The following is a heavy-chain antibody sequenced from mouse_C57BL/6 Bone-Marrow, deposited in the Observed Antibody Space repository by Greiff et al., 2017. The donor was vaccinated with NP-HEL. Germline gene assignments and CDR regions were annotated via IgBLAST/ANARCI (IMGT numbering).Heavy chain of an antibody. CDR2: IRSKSNNYAT. CDR1: GFSFNTYA. V-gene: IGHV10-1*01. J-gene: IGHJ2*01. CDR3: VSGGKQDYFDY. Sequence: EVKLMESGGGLVQPKGSLKLSCAASGFSFNTYAMNWVRQAPGKGLEWVARIRSKSNNYATYYADSVKDRFTISRDDSESMLYLQMNNLKTEDTAMYYCVSGGKQDYFDYWGQGTTLTVSS. D-gene: IGHD2-1*01.